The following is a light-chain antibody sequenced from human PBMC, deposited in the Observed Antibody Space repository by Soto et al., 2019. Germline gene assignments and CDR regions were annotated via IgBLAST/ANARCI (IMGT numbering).Light chain of an antibody. J-gene: IGLJ2*01. CDR1: SSDVGGYNY. CDR3: ASYAGSDNFVV. Sequence: QSALTQPPSASGSPGQSVTISCTGTSSDVGGYNYVSWYQRRPDRAPKLMIYEVTKRPSGVPDHFSGSKSGNTASLTVSELQAEDEADYYCASYAGSDNFVVFGGGTKLTVL. CDR2: EVT. V-gene: IGLV2-8*01.